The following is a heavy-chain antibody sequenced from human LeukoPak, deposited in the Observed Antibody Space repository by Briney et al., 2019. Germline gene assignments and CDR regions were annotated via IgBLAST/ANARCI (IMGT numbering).Heavy chain of an antibody. J-gene: IGHJ4*02. D-gene: IGHD4-23*01. CDR1: GFTFSSYW. CDR3: AKGLSVARPYYFDY. V-gene: IGHV3-7*03. CDR2: IKQDGSEK. Sequence: PGGSLRLSCAASGFTFSSYWMSWVRQAPGKGLEWAANIKQDGSEKYYVDSVKGRFTISRDNAKNSLYLQMNSLRAEDTAVYYCAKGLSVARPYYFDYWGQGTLVTVSS.